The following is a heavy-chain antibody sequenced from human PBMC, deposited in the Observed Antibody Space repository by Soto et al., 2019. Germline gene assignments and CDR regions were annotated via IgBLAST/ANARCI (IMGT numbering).Heavy chain of an antibody. Sequence: EVQLVESGGGLVQPGGSLRLSCAASGFTVSSNYMSWVRQAPGKGLEWVSVIYSGGSTYYADSVKGRFTISRDNSKNTRYLQMNSLRAEDTAVYYCAREASRGFFAMFAFDIWGQGTMVTVSS. J-gene: IGHJ3*02. D-gene: IGHD3-10*02. CDR1: GFTVSSNY. V-gene: IGHV3-66*01. CDR2: IYSGGST. CDR3: AREASRGFFAMFAFDI.